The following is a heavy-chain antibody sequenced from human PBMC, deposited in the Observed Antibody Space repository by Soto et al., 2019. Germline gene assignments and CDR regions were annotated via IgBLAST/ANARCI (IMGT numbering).Heavy chain of an antibody. D-gene: IGHD5-18*01. CDR2: ISTYNGNT. J-gene: IGHJ4*02. Sequence: QVQLVQSGAEVKKPGASVKVSCKASGYNFTSYGISWVRQAPGQGLEWMGWISTYNGNTNSAQKLQGRVTMTTDTSTSITYMELRSLRSDDTAVYYCARDYSYGIFGYWGQGTLVTVSS. CDR3: ARDYSYGIFGY. V-gene: IGHV1-18*01. CDR1: GYNFTSYG.